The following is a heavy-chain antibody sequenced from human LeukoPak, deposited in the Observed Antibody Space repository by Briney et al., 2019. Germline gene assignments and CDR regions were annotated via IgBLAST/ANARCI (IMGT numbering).Heavy chain of an antibody. J-gene: IGHJ6*03. CDR1: GGTFSSYG. D-gene: IGHD1-1*01. Sequence: ASVKVSCKASGGTFSSYGISWVRQAPGQGLEWMGWISAYNGNTNYAQKLQGRVTMTTDTSTSTAYMELRSLRSDDTAVYYCARDGAGSTYYYYMDVWGKGTTVTVSS. CDR3: ARDGAGSTYYYYMDV. CDR2: ISAYNGNT. V-gene: IGHV1-18*01.